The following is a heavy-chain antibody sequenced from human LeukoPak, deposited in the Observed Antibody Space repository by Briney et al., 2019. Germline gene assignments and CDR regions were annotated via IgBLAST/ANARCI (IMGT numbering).Heavy chain of an antibody. CDR2: IYYSGST. D-gene: IGHD6-13*01. V-gene: IGHV4-59*01. Sequence: ASETLSLTCTVSGGSISSYYWSWIRQPPGKGLEWIGYIYYSGSTNYNPSLKSRVTISVGTSKNQFSLKLSSVTAADTAVYYCARVNGQQLVRYQNSVGPVFDYWGQGTLVTVSS. J-gene: IGHJ4*02. CDR3: ARVNGQQLVRYQNSVGPVFDY. CDR1: GGSISSYY.